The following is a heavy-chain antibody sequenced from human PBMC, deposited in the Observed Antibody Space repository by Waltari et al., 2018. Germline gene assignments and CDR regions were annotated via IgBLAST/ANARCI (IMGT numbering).Heavy chain of an antibody. CDR2: ISWNSGSI. CDR1: GFTFDDYA. Sequence: EVQLVESGGGLVQPGRSLRLSCAASGFTFDDYAMHWVRQAPVKGLEWVSGISWNSGSIGYADSVKGRFTISRDNAKNSLYLQMISLRAEDTALYYCALSTGYYDMDVWGKGTTVTVSS. V-gene: IGHV3-9*01. CDR3: ALSTGYYDMDV. J-gene: IGHJ6*03.